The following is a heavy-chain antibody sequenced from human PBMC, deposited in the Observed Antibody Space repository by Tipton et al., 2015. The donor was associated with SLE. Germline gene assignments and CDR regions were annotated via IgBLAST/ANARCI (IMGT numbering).Heavy chain of an antibody. CDR3: ARGMVTWWGAIVGVDV. CDR2: IDQSGST. D-gene: IGHD2-21*02. V-gene: IGHV4-34*01. CDR1: GGFLRDYF. J-gene: IGHJ6*02. Sequence: LSLTCDVYGGFLRDYFWSWIRQPPGKGLEWIGEIDQSGSTNYNPSLKSRVTMSVDMAKNQFSLKLTSVTAADTAVYYCARGMVTWWGAIVGVDVRGQGSTVTVSS.